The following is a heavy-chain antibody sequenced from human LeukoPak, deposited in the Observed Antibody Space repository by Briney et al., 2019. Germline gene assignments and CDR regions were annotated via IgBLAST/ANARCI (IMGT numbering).Heavy chain of an antibody. D-gene: IGHD4-17*01. CDR1: GGSISSYY. Sequence: SETLSLTCTVSGGSISSYYWSWIRQPPGKGLAWIGYIYYSGSTNYNPSLKSRVTISVDTSRNQFSLKLSSVTAADTAVYYCARAHPTVTNFDYWGQGTLVTVSS. CDR2: IYYSGST. J-gene: IGHJ4*02. CDR3: ARAHPTVTNFDY. V-gene: IGHV4-59*01.